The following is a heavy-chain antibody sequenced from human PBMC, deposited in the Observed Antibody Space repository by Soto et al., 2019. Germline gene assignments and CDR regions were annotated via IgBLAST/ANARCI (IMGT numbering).Heavy chain of an antibody. CDR1: GGSISGDY. V-gene: IGHV4-59*07. D-gene: IGHD3-10*01. J-gene: IGHJ4*02. Sequence: PSYRISLPCSVSGGSISGDYWSWIRQPPGKGLEWIGYIYYSGSTNYNPSLKSRVTISVDTSKNQFSLKLSSVSAADTAVYYCATLYGSGSPVDYWGQGTLVTVSS. CDR3: ATLYGSGSPVDY. CDR2: IYYSGST.